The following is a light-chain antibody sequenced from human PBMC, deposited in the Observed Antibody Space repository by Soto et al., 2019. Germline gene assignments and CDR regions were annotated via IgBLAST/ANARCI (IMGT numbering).Light chain of an antibody. CDR2: TAS. J-gene: IGKJ4*01. CDR1: QGIRND. Sequence: DIQMTQSPSSLSASVGDRVTITCRASQGIRNDLGWYQQKPGKAPKRLIYTASSLRSGIPSRFSGSGSGTEFTVTIRRLQPEDCATYYCREDTSYPPTFGGGTKVEIK. V-gene: IGKV1-17*01. CDR3: REDTSYPPT.